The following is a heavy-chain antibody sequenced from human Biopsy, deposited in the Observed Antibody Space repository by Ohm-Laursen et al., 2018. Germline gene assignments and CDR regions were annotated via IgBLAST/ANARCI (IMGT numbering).Heavy chain of an antibody. CDR2: IYISGST. CDR3: AREPRIAAVAYFDP. Sequence: SDTLSLTCTVSGGSISNYYWSWIRQPAGKGLEWIGRIYISGSTNYNPSLKSRVTMSVDTSKNQFSLILSSMTAADTAVYYCAREPRIAAVAYFDPWGQGTLVTVSS. CDR1: GGSISNYY. V-gene: IGHV4-4*07. J-gene: IGHJ5*02. D-gene: IGHD6-13*01.